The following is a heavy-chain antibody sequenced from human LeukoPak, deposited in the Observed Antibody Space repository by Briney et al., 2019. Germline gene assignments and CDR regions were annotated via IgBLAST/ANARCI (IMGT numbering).Heavy chain of an antibody. Sequence: SETLSLTCTVSGGSISRRYWNWIRQPPGEGLEWIGYISESGSTNYNPSLKSRVSMSVDLSKNQFSLKVSSVTAADTAVYYCASGGHHYDSSGFHWFDPWGQGAPVTVSS. CDR2: ISESGST. D-gene: IGHD3-22*01. CDR3: ASGGHHYDSSGFHWFDP. J-gene: IGHJ5*02. V-gene: IGHV4-4*08. CDR1: GGSISRRY.